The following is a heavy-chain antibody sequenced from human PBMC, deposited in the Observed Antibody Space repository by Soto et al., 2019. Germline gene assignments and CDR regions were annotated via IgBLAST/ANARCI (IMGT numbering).Heavy chain of an antibody. CDR1: GFTFDDYA. Sequence: DVQLVESGGGLVQPGRSLRLSCAASGFTFDDYAMHWVRQAPGKGLEWVSGISWNSGSIGYADSVKGRFTISRDNAKNSLYLQMNSLRAEDTALYYCAKIMGPDDAFDIWGQGTMVTVSS. J-gene: IGHJ3*02. CDR3: AKIMGPDDAFDI. V-gene: IGHV3-9*01. D-gene: IGHD1-26*01. CDR2: ISWNSGSI.